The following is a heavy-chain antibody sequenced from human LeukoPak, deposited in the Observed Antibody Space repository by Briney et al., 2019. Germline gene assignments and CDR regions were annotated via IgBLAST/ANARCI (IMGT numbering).Heavy chain of an antibody. CDR2: IGSSSSYI. CDR1: GFTFSSYS. V-gene: IGHV3-21*01. J-gene: IGHJ5*02. D-gene: IGHD3-3*01. Sequence: GGSLRLSCAASGFTFSSYSMNWVRQAPGKGLEWVSSIGSSSSYIYYADSVKGRFTISRDNAKNSLYLQMNSLRAEDTAVYYCARGATYYDFWSGYYTEPNWFDPWGQGTLVTVSS. CDR3: ARGATYYDFWSGYYTEPNWFDP.